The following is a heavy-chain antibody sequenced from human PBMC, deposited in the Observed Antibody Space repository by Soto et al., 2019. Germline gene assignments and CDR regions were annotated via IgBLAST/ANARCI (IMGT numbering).Heavy chain of an antibody. J-gene: IGHJ6*02. V-gene: IGHV4-59*12. Sequence: QVQLQESGPGLVKPSETLSLMCTVSGGSITNYYWSWIRQSPAKGLEWIGYVSDSGSTKYNPSLKSRVTISVDTSKNQFSLKLTSPTAADTAVYYCARERVGHSAMDVWGQGTTVTVSS. CDR1: GGSITNYY. CDR3: ARERVGHSAMDV. CDR2: VSDSGST. D-gene: IGHD1-26*01.